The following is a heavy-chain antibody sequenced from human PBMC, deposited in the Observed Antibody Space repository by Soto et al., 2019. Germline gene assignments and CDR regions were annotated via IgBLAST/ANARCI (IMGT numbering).Heavy chain of an antibody. CDR2: ISGSGGST. J-gene: IGHJ4*02. D-gene: IGHD1-26*01. CDR1: VFTFSSYA. Sequence: PVGSLRLSCASSVFTFSSYAMSCVRHSPGKGLEWVSAISGSGGSTYYADSVKGRFTISRDNSKNTLYLQMNSLRAEDTAVYYCAKLIRNKELLHFHYWGQGTPVSVSS. CDR3: AKLIRNKELLHFHY. V-gene: IGHV3-23*01.